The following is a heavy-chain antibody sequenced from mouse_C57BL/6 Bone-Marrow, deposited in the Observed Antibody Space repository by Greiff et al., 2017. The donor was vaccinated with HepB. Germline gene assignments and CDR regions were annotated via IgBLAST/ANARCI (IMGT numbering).Heavy chain of an antibody. J-gene: IGHJ4*01. CDR2: INPNNGGT. V-gene: IGHV1-26*01. CDR1: GYTFTDYY. CDR3: ARARDGDDAMDY. D-gene: IGHD2-13*01. Sequence: EVQLQQSGPELVKPGASVKISCKASGYTFTDYYMNWVKQSHGKSLEWIGDINPNNGGTNYNQKFKGKATLTVDKSSSTAYMELRSLTSEDSAVYYCARARDGDDAMDYWGQGTSVTVSS.